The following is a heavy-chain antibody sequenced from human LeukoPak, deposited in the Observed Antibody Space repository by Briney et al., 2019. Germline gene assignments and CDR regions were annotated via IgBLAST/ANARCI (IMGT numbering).Heavy chain of an antibody. CDR3: AREWAMVRGVIPPYNWFDP. V-gene: IGHV4-59*12. CDR2: IHYSGST. Sequence: SETLSLTCTVSGGSISSYYWNWIRQPPGKGLEWIGLIHYSGSTNYNPSLKSRLTMSVDTSKNQFSLKLSSVTAADTAVYYCAREWAMVRGVIPPYNWFDPWGQGTLVTVSS. J-gene: IGHJ5*02. CDR1: GGSISSYY. D-gene: IGHD3-10*01.